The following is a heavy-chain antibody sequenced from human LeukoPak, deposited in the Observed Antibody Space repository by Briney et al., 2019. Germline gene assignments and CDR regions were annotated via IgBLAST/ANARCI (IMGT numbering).Heavy chain of an antibody. CDR1: GFTFSSYW. J-gene: IGHJ4*02. CDR3: AREGNHDYGDYVLGY. V-gene: IGHV3-7*01. Sequence: PGGSLRLSCAASGFTFSSYWMSWVRQAPGKGLEWVANIKKDGSEKYYVDSVKGRLTISRDNAKNSLYLQMSSLRAEDTAVYYCAREGNHDYGDYVLGYWGQGTLVTVSS. D-gene: IGHD4-17*01. CDR2: IKKDGSEK.